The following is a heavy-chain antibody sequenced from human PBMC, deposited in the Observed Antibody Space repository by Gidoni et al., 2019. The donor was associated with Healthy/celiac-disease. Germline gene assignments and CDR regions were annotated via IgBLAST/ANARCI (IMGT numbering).Heavy chain of an antibody. J-gene: IGHJ2*01. D-gene: IGHD2-15*01. CDR3: AKAIRCGIPGSSHWAYWYFDL. CDR1: GFTFGSYA. Sequence: EVQLLASGGGLVQPGGSLRLPCAALGFTFGSYAMRRVRQAPGKGLEWVSAISGSGGSTYYADSVKGRFTISRDNSKNTLYLQMNSLRAEDTAVYYCAKAIRCGIPGSSHWAYWYFDLWGRGTLVTVSS. CDR2: ISGSGGST. V-gene: IGHV3-23*01.